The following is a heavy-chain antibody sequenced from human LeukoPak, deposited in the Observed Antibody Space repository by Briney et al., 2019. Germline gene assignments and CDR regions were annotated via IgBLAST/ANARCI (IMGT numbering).Heavy chain of an antibody. CDR3: AKDRLGALLYFDS. V-gene: IGHV3-23*01. J-gene: IGHJ4*02. CDR1: GFTFSSYG. Sequence: GGSLRLSCAASGFTFSSYGMSWVRQAPGRGLEWVSAISGSGGTTYYADSVKGRFTISRDNSMNTLYLQMNSLRAEDTAVYSCAKDRLGALLYFDSWGQGTLVTVSS. CDR2: ISGSGGTT. D-gene: IGHD1-26*01.